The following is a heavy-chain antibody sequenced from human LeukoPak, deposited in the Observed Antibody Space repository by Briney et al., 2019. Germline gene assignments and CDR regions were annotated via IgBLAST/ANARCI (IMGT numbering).Heavy chain of an antibody. CDR3: AREDRRDGYNFDY. Sequence: GGSLRLSCTASGFTFGDYAMSWVRQTPGKGLEWISYISSSGSTMYYAESVKGRFTISRDSAENSLYLQMSSLRAEDTAVYYCAREDRRDGYNFDYWGQGTLVTVSS. CDR1: GFTFGDYA. J-gene: IGHJ4*02. CDR2: ISSSGSTM. D-gene: IGHD5-24*01. V-gene: IGHV3-48*03.